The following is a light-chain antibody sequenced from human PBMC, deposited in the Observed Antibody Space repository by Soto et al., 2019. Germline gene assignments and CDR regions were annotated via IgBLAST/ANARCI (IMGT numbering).Light chain of an antibody. V-gene: IGKV2-28*01. CDR3: KPGLQFTPKYI. CDR1: QSLLHSNGYNY. Sequence: DVVMTQSPLSLPVTPGEPASISCRSSQSLLHSNGYNYLDWFLQKPGQSPQLLIYLGSTRASGVPVRVPGRCLSAGFAPKIRRGGAGDVGVFCCKPGLQFTPKYIFGQGTKPDIK. J-gene: IGKJ2*01. CDR2: LGS.